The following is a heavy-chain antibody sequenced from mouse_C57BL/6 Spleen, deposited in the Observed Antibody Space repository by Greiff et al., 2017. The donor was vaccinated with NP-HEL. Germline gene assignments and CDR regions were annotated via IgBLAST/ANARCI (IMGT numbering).Heavy chain of an antibody. D-gene: IGHD2-4*01. Sequence: EVQRVESGPGLVKPSQSLSLTCSVTGYSITSGYYWNWIRQFPGNKLEWMGYISYDGSNNYNPSLKNRISITRDTSKNQFFLKLNSVTTEDTATYYCARGYYDYPAWFAYWGQGTLVTVSA. CDR2: ISYDGSN. CDR3: ARGYYDYPAWFAY. V-gene: IGHV3-6*01. CDR1: GYSITSGYY. J-gene: IGHJ3*01.